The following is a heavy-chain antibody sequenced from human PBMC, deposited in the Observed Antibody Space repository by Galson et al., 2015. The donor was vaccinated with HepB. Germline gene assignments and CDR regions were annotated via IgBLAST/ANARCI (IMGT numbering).Heavy chain of an antibody. CDR3: AKAYTNYDFWSGYYPHYFDY. CDR2: ISGSGGST. D-gene: IGHD3-3*01. Sequence: SLRLSCAASGFTFSSYAMSWVRQAPGKGLEWVSAISGSGGSTYYADSVKGRFTISRDNSKNTLYLQMNSLRAEDTAVYYCAKAYTNYDFWSGYYPHYFDYWGQGTLVTVSS. V-gene: IGHV3-23*01. J-gene: IGHJ4*02. CDR1: GFTFSSYA.